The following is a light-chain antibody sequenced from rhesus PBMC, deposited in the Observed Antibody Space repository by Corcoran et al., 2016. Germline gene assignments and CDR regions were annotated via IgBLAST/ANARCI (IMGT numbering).Light chain of an antibody. CDR1: QSVSSY. CDR2: GAS. J-gene: IGKJ4*01. Sequence: EIVMTQSPATLSLSPGERATLSCRASQSVSSYVAWYQQKPEQAPRILIHGASSRATGIPDRFSGSGSGTDFTLTIGSLEPEDFAVYYCQQYNNWPLTFVEGTKVEIK. CDR3: QQYNNWPLT. V-gene: IGKV3S9*01.